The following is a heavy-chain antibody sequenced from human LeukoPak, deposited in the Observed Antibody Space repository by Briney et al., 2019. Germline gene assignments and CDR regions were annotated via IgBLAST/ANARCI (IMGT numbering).Heavy chain of an antibody. Sequence: SETLSLTCAVYGGSFSGYYWSWIRQPPGKGLEWIGEINHSGSTNYNPSLKSRVTISVGTSKNQFSLKLSSVTAADTAVYYCARDRIQLWFGGFFYWGQGTLVTVSS. CDR2: INHSGST. CDR1: GGSFSGYY. J-gene: IGHJ4*02. CDR3: ARDRIQLWFGGFFY. V-gene: IGHV4-34*01. D-gene: IGHD5-18*01.